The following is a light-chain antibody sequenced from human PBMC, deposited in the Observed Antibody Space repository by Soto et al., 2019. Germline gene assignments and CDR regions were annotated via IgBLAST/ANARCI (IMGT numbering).Light chain of an antibody. CDR1: QSVSIN. Sequence: EIVMTQSPATLSVSPGERATLSCRASQSVSINLAWYKQKPGQAPRLLIYGASTRATGIPARFSGSWSGTEFPLTISSLQSEDFAVYSCQQYNNWPSWTFGQGTKVEIK. J-gene: IGKJ1*01. CDR2: GAS. CDR3: QQYNNWPSWT. V-gene: IGKV3-15*01.